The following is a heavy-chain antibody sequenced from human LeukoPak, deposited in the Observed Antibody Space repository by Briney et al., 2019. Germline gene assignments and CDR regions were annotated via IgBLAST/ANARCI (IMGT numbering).Heavy chain of an antibody. CDR2: FDPEDGET. CDR1: GYTLTELS. V-gene: IGHV1-24*01. Sequence: ASVKVSCKDSGYTLTELSMHWVRQAPGKGLEWMGGFDPEDGETIYAQKFQGRVTMTEDTSTDTAYMELSSLRSEDTAVYYCSVWGSYRGDYWAQGTLVTVSS. D-gene: IGHD3-16*02. J-gene: IGHJ4*02. CDR3: SVWGSYRGDY.